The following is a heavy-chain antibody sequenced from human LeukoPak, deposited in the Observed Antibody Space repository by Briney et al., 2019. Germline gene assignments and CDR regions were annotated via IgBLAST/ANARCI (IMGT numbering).Heavy chain of an antibody. V-gene: IGHV3-23*01. D-gene: IGHD1-14*01. CDR3: AKGTNRWSWYFDL. CDR2: ISGSGGST. Sequence: GGSLRLSCAASGFTFSSYAMSWVRQAPGRGLEWVSAISGSGGSTYYADSVKGRFTISRDNSKNTLYLQMNSLRAEDTAVYYCAKGTNRWSWYFDLWGRGTLVTVSS. CDR1: GFTFSSYA. J-gene: IGHJ2*01.